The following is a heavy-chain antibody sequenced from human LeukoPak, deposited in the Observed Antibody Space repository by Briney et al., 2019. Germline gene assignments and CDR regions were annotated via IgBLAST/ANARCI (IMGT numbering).Heavy chain of an antibody. CDR1: GFTFSSYG. D-gene: IGHD2-15*01. J-gene: IGHJ3*01. CDR2: ILADGSDK. CDR3: ARDDARADNAFDL. Sequence: PGGSLRLSCAASGFTFSSYGMQWVRQAPRKGLEWMAVILADGSDKKYADSVKGRFTISRDNSKNTLFLQMNSLRVEDTAVYYCARDDARADNAFDLWGQGTTVTVYS. V-gene: IGHV3-33*01.